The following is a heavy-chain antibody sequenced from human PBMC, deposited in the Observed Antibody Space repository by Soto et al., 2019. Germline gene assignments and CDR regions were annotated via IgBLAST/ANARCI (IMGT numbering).Heavy chain of an antibody. J-gene: IGHJ4*02. CDR2: LNSDGSST. CDR1: GFTFSSYW. CDR3: VRTSLVVAAATREDY. D-gene: IGHD2-15*01. V-gene: IGHV3-74*01. Sequence: EVQLVESGGGLVQPGGSLRLSCAASGFTFSSYWMHWVRQAPGKGLVWVSRLNSDGSSTSYADSVKGRFTISRENAKNTLYLQRNSLRAEDTAVYYCVRTSLVVAAATREDYWGQGTLVTVSS.